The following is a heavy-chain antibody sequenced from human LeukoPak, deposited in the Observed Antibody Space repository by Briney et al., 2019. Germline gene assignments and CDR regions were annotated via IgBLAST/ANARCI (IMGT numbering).Heavy chain of an antibody. D-gene: IGHD1-26*01. Sequence: APVKVSSTASGYTFTIYGISWVRQAPGQGLEWMGWISAYNGNTNYAQKLQGRVTMTTDTSTSTAYMELRSLRSDDTAVYYCSRRIVGATGDWFVPLLQGTLVTVSS. V-gene: IGHV1-18*01. CDR1: GYTFTIYG. CDR2: ISAYNGNT. J-gene: IGHJ5*02. CDR3: SRRIVGATGDWFVP.